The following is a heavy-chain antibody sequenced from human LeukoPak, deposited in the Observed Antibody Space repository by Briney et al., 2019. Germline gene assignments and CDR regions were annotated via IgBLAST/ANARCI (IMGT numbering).Heavy chain of an antibody. J-gene: IGHJ2*01. CDR2: IKSRTDGGTP. CDR1: GLIFSSAW. CDR3: TTVGGSNWFDCYFDR. D-gene: IGHD6-13*01. V-gene: IGHV3-15*01. Sequence: PGGSLRLSCAASGLIFSSAWMSWVRQAPGKGLEWVGRIKSRTDGGTPDTAAPVKGRFTISRDDSEKTLYLQMDSLQTEDTAVYFCTTVGGSNWFDCYFDRWGRGTLVTVSS.